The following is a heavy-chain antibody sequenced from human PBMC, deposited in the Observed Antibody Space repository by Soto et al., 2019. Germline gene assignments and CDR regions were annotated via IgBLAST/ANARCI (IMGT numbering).Heavy chain of an antibody. D-gene: IGHD6-13*01. Sequence: ASVKVSCKASGYTFTSYDTNWVRQATGQGLEWMGWMDPNSGNTGYAQKFQGRVTMTRNTSISTAYMELSSLRSEDTAVYYCARERSAAGTGWFDPWGQGTLVTVSS. CDR3: ARERSAAGTGWFDP. CDR1: GYTFTSYD. CDR2: MDPNSGNT. V-gene: IGHV1-8*01. J-gene: IGHJ5*02.